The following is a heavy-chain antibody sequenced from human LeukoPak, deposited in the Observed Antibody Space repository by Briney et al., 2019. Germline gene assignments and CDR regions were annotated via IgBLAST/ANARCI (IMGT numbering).Heavy chain of an antibody. Sequence: SETLSLTCTVSGGSISSYYWSWIRQPPGKGLEWIGEINHSGSTNYNPSLKSRVTISVDTSKNQFSLKLSSVTAADTAVYYCARDRDTTLVTLWFDPWGQGTLVTVSS. CDR3: ARDRDTTLVTLWFDP. CDR1: GGSISSYY. CDR2: INHSGST. D-gene: IGHD4-23*01. J-gene: IGHJ5*02. V-gene: IGHV4-34*01.